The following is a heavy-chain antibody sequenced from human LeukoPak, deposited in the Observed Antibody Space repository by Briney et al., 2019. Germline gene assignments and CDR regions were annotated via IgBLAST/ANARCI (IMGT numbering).Heavy chain of an antibody. CDR2: IYSGGST. CDR3: ARGPSGYHNP. J-gene: IGHJ1*01. CDR1: EFSVGSNY. Sequence: GGSLRLSCAASEFSVGSNYMTWVRQAPGKGLEWVSLIYSGGSTYYADSVRGRFTISRDNSKNTLYRQMNSLRAEDTAMYYCARGPSGYHNPGGQGTLVTVPS. V-gene: IGHV3-66*01. D-gene: IGHD5-12*01.